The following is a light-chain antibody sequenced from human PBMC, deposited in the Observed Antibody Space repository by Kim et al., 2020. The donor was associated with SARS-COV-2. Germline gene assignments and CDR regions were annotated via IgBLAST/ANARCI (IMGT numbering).Light chain of an antibody. CDR3: NSRDSSGNHSWV. V-gene: IGLV3-19*01. J-gene: IGLJ3*02. Sequence: SSELTQDPAVSVALGQTVRITCQGDSLRSYYASWYQQKPGQAPVLVIYGKNNRPSGIPDRFSGSSSGNPASLPITGAQAEDEADYYCNSRDSSGNHSWVF. CDR1: SLRSYY. CDR2: GKN.